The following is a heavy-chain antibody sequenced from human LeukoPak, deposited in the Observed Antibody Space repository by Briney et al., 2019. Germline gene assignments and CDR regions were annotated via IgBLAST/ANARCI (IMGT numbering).Heavy chain of an antibody. Sequence: SETLSLTCTVSGGSISSGSYWGWIRQPPGEGLEWIGSLSYTGNTYYNPSLESRVTIYADTSKNQFSLKLTSVTAADTAVCYCARARGTTGTTRIAFDIWGKGTMVTVSS. CDR1: GGSISSGSY. V-gene: IGHV4-39*01. J-gene: IGHJ3*02. CDR2: LSYTGNT. D-gene: IGHD1-1*01. CDR3: ARARGTTGTTRIAFDI.